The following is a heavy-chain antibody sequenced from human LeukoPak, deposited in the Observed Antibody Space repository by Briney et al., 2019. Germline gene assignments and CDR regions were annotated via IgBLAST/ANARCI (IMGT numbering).Heavy chain of an antibody. CDR2: IYYSGST. CDR3: ARHSRTYYDILTGLYGGSFDY. Sequence: SRTLSLTCTVSGGSISSSSYYWGWIRQPPGKGLEWIGSIYYSGSTYYNPSLKSRVTISVDTSKNQFSLKLSSVTAADTAVYYCARHSRTYYDILTGLYGGSFDYWGQRTLVTVSS. V-gene: IGHV4-39*01. J-gene: IGHJ4*02. CDR1: GGSISSSSYY. D-gene: IGHD3-9*01.